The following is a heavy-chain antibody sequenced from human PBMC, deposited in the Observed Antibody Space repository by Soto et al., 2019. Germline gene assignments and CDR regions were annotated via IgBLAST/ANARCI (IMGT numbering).Heavy chain of an antibody. J-gene: IGHJ4*02. CDR2: IYPSDSDT. D-gene: IGHD3-3*01. CDR1: GYNFAGYW. V-gene: IGHV5-51*01. Sequence: PGESLKISCKGSGYNFAGYWIAWVRQMPGKGLELMGIIYPSDSDTRYRPSFQGQVTISADKSISSAYLQWSSLRASDTAMYYCARGGVSTRTFDYWGQGTPVTISS. CDR3: ARGGVSTRTFDY.